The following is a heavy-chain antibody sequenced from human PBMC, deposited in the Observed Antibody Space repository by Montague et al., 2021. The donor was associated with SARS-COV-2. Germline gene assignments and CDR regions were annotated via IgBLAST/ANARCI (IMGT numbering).Heavy chain of an antibody. CDR2: INQSGRT. Sequence: SETLSLTCAVYGGSFSGYYWSWIRQPPEKGLEWIGEINQSGRTNNNPSLKSRVIISVDTSKNQFSLKLSSVTAADTAVYYCARRGSSVWGVTVSAELGYWGQGTLVIVSS. CDR1: GGSFSGYY. D-gene: IGHD3-10*01. V-gene: IGHV4-34*01. CDR3: ARRGSSVWGVTVSAELGY. J-gene: IGHJ4*02.